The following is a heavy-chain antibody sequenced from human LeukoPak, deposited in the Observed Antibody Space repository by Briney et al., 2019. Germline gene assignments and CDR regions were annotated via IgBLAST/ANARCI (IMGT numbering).Heavy chain of an antibody. V-gene: IGHV3-21*01. D-gene: IGHD4/OR15-4a*01. CDR3: VRIPNGANFPNWFDP. CDR2: ISGNGNDM. J-gene: IGHJ5*02. Sequence: GGSLTLSCPASAFILSNYAMNWVRPAPGKGLEWVSSISGNGNDMNYGDSVKGRFTISRDNTRNSLYLQMDSLRVEDTAIYYCVRIPNGANFPNWFDPWGPGTLVTVSS. CDR1: AFILSNYA.